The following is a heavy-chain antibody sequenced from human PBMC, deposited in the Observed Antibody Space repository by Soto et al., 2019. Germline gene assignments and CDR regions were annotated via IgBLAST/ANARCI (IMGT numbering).Heavy chain of an antibody. CDR2: VDPNGGGS. CDR1: GYSFTDYK. CDR3: ATWVDYGDFEGFDF. Sequence: QGQLLQSGAEVKKPGASVKVSCKTSGYSFTDYKLHWVRQAPGQGLEWMGWVDPNGGGSNSAQKVQGWVTMTWDTSITTAYLDLTRLTTNDTATYFCATWVDYGDFEGFDFWGQGTLVTVSS. D-gene: IGHD4-17*01. J-gene: IGHJ4*02. V-gene: IGHV1-2*04.